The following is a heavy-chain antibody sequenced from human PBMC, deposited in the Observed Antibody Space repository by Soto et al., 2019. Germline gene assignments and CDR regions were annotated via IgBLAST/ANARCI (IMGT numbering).Heavy chain of an antibody. V-gene: IGHV3-15*01. J-gene: IGHJ3*02. CDR1: GFTFSNAW. D-gene: IGHD3-22*01. CDR3: TTVYSEDYYDSSGYEYYRPFDAFDI. Sequence: VQLVESGGGLVQPGGSLRLSCAASGFTFSNAWMSWVRQAPGKGLEWVGRIKSKTDGGTTDYAAPVKGRFTISRDDSKNTLYLQMNSLKTEDTAVYYCTTVYSEDYYDSSGYEYYRPFDAFDIWGQGTMVTVSS. CDR2: IKSKTDGGTT.